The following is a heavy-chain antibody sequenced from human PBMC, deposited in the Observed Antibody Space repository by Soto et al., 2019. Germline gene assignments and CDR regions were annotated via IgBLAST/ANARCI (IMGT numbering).Heavy chain of an antibody. CDR3: ARENLGFCSSTSCSGGLFDP. Sequence: ASVKVSCKASGYTFTGYYMHWVRQAPGQGLEWMGWINPNSGGTNYAQKFQGWVTMTRDTSISTAYMELSRLRSDDTAVYYCARENLGFCSSTSCSGGLFDPCGQGTLVTVSS. CDR1: GYTFTGYY. CDR2: INPNSGGT. D-gene: IGHD2-2*01. J-gene: IGHJ5*02. V-gene: IGHV1-2*04.